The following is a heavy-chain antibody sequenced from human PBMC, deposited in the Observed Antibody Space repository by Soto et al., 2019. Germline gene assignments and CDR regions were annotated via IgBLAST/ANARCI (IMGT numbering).Heavy chain of an antibody. V-gene: IGHV4-30-4*08. CDR1: GGSFSSGGYY. CDR2: IYYSGTT. D-gene: IGHD1-20*01. Sequence: SETLSLTCTVSGGSFSSGGYYWNWIRQRPGKGLEWIGNIYYSGTTYHNPSLKSRVSVSVDTSKNQFSLKVSGVSAADTAVYYCATSQKGYNWNYFDHWGQGALVTVSS. CDR3: ATSQKGYNWNYFDH. J-gene: IGHJ4*02.